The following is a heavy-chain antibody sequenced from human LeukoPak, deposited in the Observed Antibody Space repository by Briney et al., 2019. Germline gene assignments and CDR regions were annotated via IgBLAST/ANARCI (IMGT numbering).Heavy chain of an antibody. CDR3: ARGWGGEDWFDP. CDR1: GYTFTGYY. V-gene: IGHV1-2*06. D-gene: IGHD3-16*01. Sequence: ASVKVSCKASGYTFTGYYMHWVRKAPGQGLEWMGRINPNSGGTNYAQKFQGRVTMTRDTSISTAYMELSRLRSDDTAVYYCARGWGGEDWFDPWGQGTLVTVSS. CDR2: INPNSGGT. J-gene: IGHJ5*02.